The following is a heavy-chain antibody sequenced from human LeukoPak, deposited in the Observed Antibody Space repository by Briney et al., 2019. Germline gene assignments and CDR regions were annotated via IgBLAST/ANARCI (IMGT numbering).Heavy chain of an antibody. J-gene: IGHJ4*02. Sequence: PSGTLSLTCTVSVGSTRIYYWGGIRHPPGKGLGGIGDIYYIVGTTYNPSLKSRVTISVHTSKTQFSLKLSSVTAADTAVYYCAREGYGSGSYFDYWGQGTLVTVSS. CDR2: IYYIVGT. V-gene: IGHV4-59*01. CDR3: AREGYGSGSYFDY. CDR1: VGSTRIYY. D-gene: IGHD3-10*01.